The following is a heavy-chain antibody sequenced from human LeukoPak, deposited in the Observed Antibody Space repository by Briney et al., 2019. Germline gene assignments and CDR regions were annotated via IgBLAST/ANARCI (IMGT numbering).Heavy chain of an antibody. CDR3: ARGDLTGHSGYDPYYFDY. CDR2: ISSSGTRT. CDR1: GFTFGTYA. D-gene: IGHD5-12*01. Sequence: QPGGSLLLSCAASGFTFGTYAMGWDRQAPGKGLEWVSAISSSGTRTYYADSVKGRFTISRDNSKNTLYLQMNSLRAEDTAVYYCARGDLTGHSGYDPYYFDYWGQGTLVTVSS. J-gene: IGHJ4*02. V-gene: IGHV3-23*01.